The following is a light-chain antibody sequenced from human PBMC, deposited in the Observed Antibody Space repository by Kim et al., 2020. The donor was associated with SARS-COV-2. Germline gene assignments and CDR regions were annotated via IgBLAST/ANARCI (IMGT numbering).Light chain of an antibody. CDR1: QSVSSY. V-gene: IGKV3-11*01. CDR3: QQRSNWPYS. CDR2: DAS. J-gene: IGKJ2*03. Sequence: SSAPGERATLSCRASQSVSSYLAWYQQKPGQAPRLLIYDASNRATGIPARFSGSGSGTDFTLTISSLEPEDFAVYYCQQRSNWPYSFGQGTKLEI.